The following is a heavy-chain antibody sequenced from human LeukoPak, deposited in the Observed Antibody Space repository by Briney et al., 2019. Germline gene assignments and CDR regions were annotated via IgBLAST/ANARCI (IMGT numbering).Heavy chain of an antibody. J-gene: IGHJ4*02. CDR2: IYYSGST. D-gene: IGHD3-10*01. CDR1: GGSISTSSYY. Sequence: SETLSLTCTVSGGSISTSSYYWGWIRQPPGKGLEWIGSIYYSGSTYYNPSLKSRVTISVDTSKNQFSLKLSSVTAADTAVYYCASFMVRGVNWGQGTLVTVSS. V-gene: IGHV4-39*07. CDR3: ASFMVRGVN.